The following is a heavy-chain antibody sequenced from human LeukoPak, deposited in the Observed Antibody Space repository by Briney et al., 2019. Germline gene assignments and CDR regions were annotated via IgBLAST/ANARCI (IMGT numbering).Heavy chain of an antibody. CDR3: AELGITMIGGV. V-gene: IGHV3-48*03. CDR2: ISSSGSTI. D-gene: IGHD3-10*02. CDR1: GFTFSSYE. Sequence: GGSLRLSCAASGFTFSSYEMNWVRQAPGKGLEWVSYISSSGSTIYCADSVKGRFTISRDNAKNSLYLQMNSLRAEDTAVYYCAELGITMIGGVWGKGTTVTNSS. J-gene: IGHJ6*04.